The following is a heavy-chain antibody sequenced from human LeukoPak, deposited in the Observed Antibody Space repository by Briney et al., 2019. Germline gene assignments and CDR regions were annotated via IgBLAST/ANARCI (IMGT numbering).Heavy chain of an antibody. CDR1: GYTFSTYA. CDR2: INGGDGNT. CDR3: ARSYIVVVPAVYFDY. V-gene: IGHV1-3*01. D-gene: IGHD2-2*01. Sequence: ASVKGSCKTSGYTFSTYAIQWVRQAPGQRLEWMGWINGGDGNTKFSQKFQGRVTITRDTSARSSYMELSSLRSEDTAVYYCARSYIVVVPAVYFDYWGRGTLVAVSS. J-gene: IGHJ4*02.